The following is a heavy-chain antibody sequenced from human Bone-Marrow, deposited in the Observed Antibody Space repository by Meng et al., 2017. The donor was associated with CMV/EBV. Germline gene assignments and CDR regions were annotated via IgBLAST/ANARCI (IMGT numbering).Heavy chain of an antibody. CDR3: ARGCSSTSCYTAFDY. CDR1: GFTFSSYW. V-gene: IGHV3-7*01. CDR2: IKQDGSEK. J-gene: IGHJ4*02. D-gene: IGHD2-2*02. Sequence: GESPKISCAASGFTFSSYWMSWVRQAPGKGLEWVANIKQDGSEKYYVDSVKGRFTISRDNAKNSLYLQMNSLRAEDTAVYYCARGCSSTSCYTAFDYWGQGTLVTVSS.